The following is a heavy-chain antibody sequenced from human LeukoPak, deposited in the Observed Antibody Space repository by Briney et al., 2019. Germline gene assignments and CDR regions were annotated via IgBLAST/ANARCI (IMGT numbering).Heavy chain of an antibody. CDR1: GGSISSGGYF. J-gene: IGHJ4*02. V-gene: IGHV4-30-2*01. CDR3: VRGFSSSSVHFDY. D-gene: IGHD6-6*01. CDR2: ISQSGST. Sequence: PSETLSLTCTVSGGSISSGGYFWSWIRQPPGKGLEWIGYISQSGSTYYNPSLKSRVSISGDRSKNQFSLKLSSVTAADTAVYYCVRGFSSSSVHFDYWGQGTLVTVSS.